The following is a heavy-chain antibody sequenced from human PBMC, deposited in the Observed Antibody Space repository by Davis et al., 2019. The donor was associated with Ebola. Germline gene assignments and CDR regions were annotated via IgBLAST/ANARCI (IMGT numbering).Heavy chain of an antibody. CDR2: ISAYNGNT. CDR3: ARSPPAVHPFDY. Sequence: ASVTVSCTASGYTFTSYGISWVRQAPGQGLEWMGWISAYNGNTNYAQKFQGRVTMTRNTSISTAYMELSSLRSEDTAVYYCARSPPAVHPFDYWGKGTLVTVSS. V-gene: IGHV1-18*04. CDR1: GYTFTSYG. D-gene: IGHD6-6*01. J-gene: IGHJ4*02.